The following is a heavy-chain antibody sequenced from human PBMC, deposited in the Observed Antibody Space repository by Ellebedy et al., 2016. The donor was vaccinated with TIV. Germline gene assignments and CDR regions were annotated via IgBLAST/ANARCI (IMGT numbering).Heavy chain of an antibody. V-gene: IGHV1-18*01. CDR1: SYTFTSYG. CDR3: AKGYGPGNWFDP. J-gene: IGHJ5*02. CDR2: ISAYNGHT. Sequence: AASVKVSCKSSSYTFTSYGISWVRQAPGQGLEWMGWISAYNGHTNYSQKLQDRVTLTTETSTTTAYMDLTNLTSDDPAIYYCAKGYGPGNWFDPWGQGTLVTVSS. D-gene: IGHD3-10*01.